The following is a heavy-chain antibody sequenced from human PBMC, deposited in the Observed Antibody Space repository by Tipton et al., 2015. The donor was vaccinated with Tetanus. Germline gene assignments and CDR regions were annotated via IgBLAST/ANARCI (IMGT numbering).Heavy chain of an antibody. CDR1: GFIFSSYG. J-gene: IGHJ4*02. D-gene: IGHD2-15*01. V-gene: IGHV3-33*01. Sequence: SLRLSCAASGFIFSSYGIHWVRQAPGKGLEWVAVSWYDGTDKYYADSVKGRFTISRDNSKNTLYLQMNSIRAAETAVYYCAGKAEGSGGSGFSGDDDNWGQGTQVTVSS. CDR3: AGKAEGSGGSGFSGDDDN. CDR2: SWYDGTDK.